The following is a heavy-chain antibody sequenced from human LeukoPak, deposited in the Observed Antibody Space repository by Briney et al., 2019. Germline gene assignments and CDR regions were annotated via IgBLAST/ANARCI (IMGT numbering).Heavy chain of an antibody. CDR3: ARDFYADNGHSPLDS. D-gene: IGHD3-16*01. CDR1: GVSIGNYY. Sequence: SETLSLTCTVSGVSIGNYYWNWIRPSAGKGFEWIGRVYASGSTNYNPSLKSRVTMSMDKSKNQFSLRLTSVTAADTAVYYCARDFYADNGHSPLDSWGLGALVTVSS. J-gene: IGHJ5*01. V-gene: IGHV4-4*07. CDR2: VYASGST.